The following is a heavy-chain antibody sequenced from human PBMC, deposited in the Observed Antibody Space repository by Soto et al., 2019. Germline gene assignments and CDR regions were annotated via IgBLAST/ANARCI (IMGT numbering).Heavy chain of an antibody. CDR3: GTIKYGEYAVAY. J-gene: IGHJ1*01. CDR1: DESLTGYY. CDR2: ISHLGGT. V-gene: IGHV4-34*02. D-gene: IGHD4-17*01. Sequence: QVQLQQWGAGLLEPSETLSLSCGVYDESLTGYYWTWIRQPPGQSLEWLGEISHLGGTNFSPSLRGRVSISVDTSEKRFSLKMSSVTAADTALYYCGTIKYGEYAVAYLGQGTLMTVS.